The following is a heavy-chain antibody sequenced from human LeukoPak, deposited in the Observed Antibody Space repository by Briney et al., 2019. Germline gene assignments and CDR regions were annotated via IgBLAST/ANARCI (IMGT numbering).Heavy chain of an antibody. CDR1: GFTFSSYS. D-gene: IGHD1-26*01. CDR2: ISSSSSTI. J-gene: IGHJ3*02. V-gene: IGHV3-48*02. Sequence: GGSLRLSCAASGFTFSSYSMNWVRQAPGKGLEWVSYISSSSSTIYYADSVKGRFTISRDNAKNSLYLQMNSLRDEDTAVYYCARDFLIVWEPQGAFDIWGQGTMVTVSS. CDR3: ARDFLIVWEPQGAFDI.